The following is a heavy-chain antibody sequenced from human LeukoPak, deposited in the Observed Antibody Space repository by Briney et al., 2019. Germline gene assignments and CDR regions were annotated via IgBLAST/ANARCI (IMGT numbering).Heavy chain of an antibody. Sequence: PSETLSLTCTVSGGSISSGDYYWSWIRQPPGKGLEWIGYIYYSGSTNYNPSLKSRVTISVDTSKNQFSLKLSSVTAADTAVYYCATTLVTFGGVIADDAFDIWGQGTMVTVSS. CDR3: ATTLVTFGGVIADDAFDI. CDR2: IYYSGST. D-gene: IGHD3-16*02. V-gene: IGHV4-61*08. CDR1: GGSISSGDYY. J-gene: IGHJ3*02.